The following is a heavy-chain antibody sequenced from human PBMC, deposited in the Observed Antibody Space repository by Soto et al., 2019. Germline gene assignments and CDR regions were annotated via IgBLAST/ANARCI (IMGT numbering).Heavy chain of an antibody. V-gene: IGHV1-69*06. CDR2: IIPIFRST. J-gene: IGHJ2*01. Sequence: QVQLVQSGAEVKKPGSSVKVSCKASGGTFNSSALTWVRQAPGHGLEWMGGIIPIFRSTNYAQKFQGRVTITAHRSTSTAYMELSSLRSDDTAVYYGARVPHHPYGRGWRSLYWYFDLWGRGPLVTVSS. CDR1: GGTFNSSA. D-gene: IGHD6-19*01. CDR3: ARVPHHPYGRGWRSLYWYFDL.